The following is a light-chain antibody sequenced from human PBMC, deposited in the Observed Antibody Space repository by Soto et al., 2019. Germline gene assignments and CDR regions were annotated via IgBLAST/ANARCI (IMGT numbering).Light chain of an antibody. CDR3: QQYENLPT. Sequence: DIQMTQSPSSLSASVGYRFTITCQASQNINNYLNWYQQKPGRAPKLLIYDASNLEAGFPSRFRGSGSGTDFTFTISRLQPEDIATYYCQQYENLPTFGQGTQLEIK. CDR1: QNINNY. V-gene: IGKV1-33*01. J-gene: IGKJ5*01. CDR2: DAS.